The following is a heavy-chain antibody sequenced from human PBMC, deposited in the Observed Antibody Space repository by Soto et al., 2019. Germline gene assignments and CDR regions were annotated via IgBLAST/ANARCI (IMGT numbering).Heavy chain of an antibody. V-gene: IGHV5-10-1*01. CDR3: ASGWDASGHHSFDV. CDR1: GYSLTNIW. D-gene: IGHD6-19*01. J-gene: IGHJ3*01. Sequence: GASMKISRKGSGYSLTNIWIHWVREMRGKGVEWMGRIDPGDSVNKYNPSFQGHVTMSADKSINTAYLQWSSLKASHTAMYYCASGWDASGHHSFDVWGPGTMVTVSS. CDR2: IDPGDSVN.